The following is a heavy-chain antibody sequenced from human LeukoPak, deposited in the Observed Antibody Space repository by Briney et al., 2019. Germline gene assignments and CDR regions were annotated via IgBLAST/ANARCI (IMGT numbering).Heavy chain of an antibody. CDR1: GFAFSSYA. J-gene: IGHJ6*03. CDR2: ISSNGGST. V-gene: IGHV3-64*01. Sequence: GGSLRLSCAASGFAFSSYAMHWVRQAPGKGLEDVSAISSNGGSTYYANSVKGRFTISRDNSKNTLYLQMGSLRAEDMAVYYCARVGVGRVPAATIYYMDVWGKGTTVTVSS. CDR3: ARVGVGRVPAATIYYMDV. D-gene: IGHD2-2*01.